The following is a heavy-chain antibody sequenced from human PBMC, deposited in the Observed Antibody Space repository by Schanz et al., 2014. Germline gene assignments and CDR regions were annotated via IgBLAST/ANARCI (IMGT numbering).Heavy chain of an antibody. D-gene: IGHD3-10*01. Sequence: DVQLVESGGGLVTPGGSLRLSCAASGFTFSTYTMNWVRQAPGKGLEWVSSINSGSDYLYYAASARGRFTISRDNAKNSLFLQMNSLRADDTAVYYCARQLRNYYGSGIDYWGQGTLVTVSS. J-gene: IGHJ4*02. CDR2: INSGSDYL. CDR3: ARQLRNYYGSGIDY. V-gene: IGHV3-21*03. CDR1: GFTFSTYT.